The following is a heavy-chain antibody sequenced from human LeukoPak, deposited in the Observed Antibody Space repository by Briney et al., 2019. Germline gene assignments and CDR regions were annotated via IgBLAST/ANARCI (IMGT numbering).Heavy chain of an antibody. CDR2: INWNGGST. CDR1: GFTFDDYG. D-gene: IGHD3-3*01. Sequence: GGSLRLSCAASGFTFDDYGMSWVRQVPGKGLEWVSGINWNGGSTGNADSVKGRFTISRDNAKNSLYLQMNSLRAEDTAVYYCARTDFWSGYNLDYWGQGTLVTVSS. CDR3: ARTDFWSGYNLDY. V-gene: IGHV3-20*04. J-gene: IGHJ4*02.